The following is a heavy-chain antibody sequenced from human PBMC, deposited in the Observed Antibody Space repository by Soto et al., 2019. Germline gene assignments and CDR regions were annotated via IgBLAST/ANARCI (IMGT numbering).Heavy chain of an antibody. CDR3: AKSSVGATAAYHYYGMDV. CDR1: GFTFSTYG. V-gene: IGHV3-30*18. Sequence: GGSLRLSCAASGFTFSTYGMYWVRQAPGKGLEWVAAISYDGTNKYYGDSVKGRFTVSRDDSKNTLYLQMNSLRPEDTAVYYCAKSSVGATAAYHYYGMDVWGQGTAVTVSS. CDR2: ISYDGTNK. J-gene: IGHJ6*02. D-gene: IGHD1-26*01.